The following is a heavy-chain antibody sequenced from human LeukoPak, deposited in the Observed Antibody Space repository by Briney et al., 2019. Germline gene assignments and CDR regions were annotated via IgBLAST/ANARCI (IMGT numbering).Heavy chain of an antibody. Sequence: PSQTLSLTCTVSGGSIGSGDYYRSWIRQPPGKGLEWIGYIYYSGSTYYNPSLKSRVTISVDTSKNQFSLKLSSVTAADTAVYYCARYTVVPVFDYWGQGTLVTVSS. CDR3: ARYTVVPVFDY. V-gene: IGHV4-30-4*08. CDR2: IYYSGST. D-gene: IGHD2-2*01. J-gene: IGHJ4*02. CDR1: GGSIGSGDYY.